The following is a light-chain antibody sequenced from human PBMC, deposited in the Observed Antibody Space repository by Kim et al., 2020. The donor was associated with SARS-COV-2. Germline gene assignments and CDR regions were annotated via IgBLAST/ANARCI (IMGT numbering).Light chain of an antibody. V-gene: IGLV2-14*01. CDR2: DVS. CDR3: CSYTSAGTYV. Sequence: QSALTQPASVSGSPGQSITISCTGTSSDVGGYNYVSWYQQYPGKAPKLMISDVSKRPSGVSNRFSASKSGNTASLTISGLQAEDEGDYYCCSYTSAGTYVFGTGTKV. CDR1: SSDVGGYNY. J-gene: IGLJ1*01.